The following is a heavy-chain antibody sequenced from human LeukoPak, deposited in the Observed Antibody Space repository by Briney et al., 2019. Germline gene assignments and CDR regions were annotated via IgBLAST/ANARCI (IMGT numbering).Heavy chain of an antibody. Sequence: RGGSLRLSCAPSGFTLSSYWISWVRQAPGKGVEWVAHLKQDGNEKYYVDSVKGRFTISRDNAKNSLYLQMNSLTAEDTAVYYCAREKKEYSASYSHFDYWGQGTLVTVSS. J-gene: IGHJ4*02. D-gene: IGHD1-26*01. V-gene: IGHV3-7*01. CDR3: AREKKEYSASYSHFDY. CDR2: LKQDGNEK. CDR1: GFTLSSYW.